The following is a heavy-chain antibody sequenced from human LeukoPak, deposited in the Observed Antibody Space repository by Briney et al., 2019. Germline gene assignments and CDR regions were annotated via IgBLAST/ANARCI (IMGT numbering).Heavy chain of an antibody. Sequence: PSETLSLICTVSGGSISSSSYYWGWIRQPPGKGLEWIGSIYYSGSTYYNPSPKSRVTISVDTSKNQFSLKLSSVTAADTAVYYCARMRRYYYDSSGYYGPRSFDYWGQGTLVTVSS. CDR3: ARMRRYYYDSSGYYGPRSFDY. V-gene: IGHV4-39*01. D-gene: IGHD3-22*01. CDR2: IYYSGST. CDR1: GGSISSSSYY. J-gene: IGHJ4*02.